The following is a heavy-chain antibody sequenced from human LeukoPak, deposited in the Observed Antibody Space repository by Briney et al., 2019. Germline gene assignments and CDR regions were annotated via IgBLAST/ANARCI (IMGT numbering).Heavy chain of an antibody. J-gene: IGHJ4*02. CDR1: GFTFSSYS. Sequence: GGSLRLSCAASGFTFSSYSMNWVRQAPGKGLEWVSSISSSSSYIYYADSVKGRFTISRDNAKISLYLQMNSLRAEDAAVYYCASSTTRYCSSTSCYIHFDYWGQGTLVTVSS. CDR3: ASSTTRYCSSTSCYIHFDY. CDR2: ISSSSSYI. V-gene: IGHV3-21*01. D-gene: IGHD2-2*02.